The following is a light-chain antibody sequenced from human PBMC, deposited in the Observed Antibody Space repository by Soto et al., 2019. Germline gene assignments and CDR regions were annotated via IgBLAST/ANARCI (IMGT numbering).Light chain of an antibody. CDR3: QQYNFFPRT. V-gene: IGKV3D-15*01. CDR1: QSISRT. CDR2: DAS. Sequence: EIVLTQSPDTLSVSPGERATLSCRASQSISRTLAWYQQKSGQPPRLLIYDASTRATGFPARFSGSGSGTEFTLTISRLEPEDFAVYHCQQYNFFPRTFGGGTKVDIK. J-gene: IGKJ4*01.